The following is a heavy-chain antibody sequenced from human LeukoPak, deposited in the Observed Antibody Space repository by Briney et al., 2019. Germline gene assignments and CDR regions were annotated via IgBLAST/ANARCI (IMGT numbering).Heavy chain of an antibody. J-gene: IGHJ4*02. CDR1: GFTFSSYA. V-gene: IGHV3-30-3*01. CDR2: ISYDGSNK. D-gene: IGHD3-3*01. Sequence: GGSLRLSCAASGFTFSSYAGHWVRQAPGRGLEWVAVISYDGSNKYYADSVKGRFSISRDNSKSTLYLQMNSLRAEDTAVYYCARRYDGFDYWGQGTLVTVSS. CDR3: ARRYDGFDY.